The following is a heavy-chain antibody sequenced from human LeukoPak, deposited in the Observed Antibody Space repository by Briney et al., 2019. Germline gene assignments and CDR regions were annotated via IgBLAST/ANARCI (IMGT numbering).Heavy chain of an antibody. Sequence: ASVKVSCKASGYTFTSYDINWVRQATGQGLEWMGWMNPNSGNTGYAQKFQGRVTMTRNTSISTAYTELSSLRSEDTAVYYCARVPIAVAGTAIDYWGQGTLVTVSS. J-gene: IGHJ4*02. CDR3: ARVPIAVAGTAIDY. CDR1: GYTFTSYD. CDR2: MNPNSGNT. V-gene: IGHV1-8*01. D-gene: IGHD6-19*01.